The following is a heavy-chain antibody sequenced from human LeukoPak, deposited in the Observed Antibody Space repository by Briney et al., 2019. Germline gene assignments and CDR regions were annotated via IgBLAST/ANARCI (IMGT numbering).Heavy chain of an antibody. J-gene: IGHJ4*02. CDR3: ASTGGDGYNFYYFDY. Sequence: PEGSLRLSCAASGFTFSSYWMSWVRQAPGKGLEWVANIKQDGSEKYYVDSVKGRFTISRDNAKDSLYLQMNSLRAEDTAVYYCASTGGDGYNFYYFDYWGQGTLVTVSS. CDR1: GFTFSSYW. CDR2: IKQDGSEK. V-gene: IGHV3-7*01. D-gene: IGHD5-24*01.